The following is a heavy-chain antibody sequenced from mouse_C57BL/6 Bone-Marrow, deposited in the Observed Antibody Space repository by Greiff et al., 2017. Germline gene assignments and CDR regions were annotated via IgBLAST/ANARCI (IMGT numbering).Heavy chain of an antibody. J-gene: IGHJ1*03. V-gene: IGHV3-6*01. CDR3: ARGPNFYWYFDV. CDR1: GYSITSGYY. Sequence: EVQLVESGPGLVKPSQSLSLTCSVTGYSITSGYYWNWIRQFPGNKLEWMGYISYDGSNNYNPSLKNRISITRDTSKNQFFLKLNSVTTEDTATYYCARGPNFYWYFDVWGTGTTVTVSS. CDR2: ISYDGSN. D-gene: IGHD4-1*01.